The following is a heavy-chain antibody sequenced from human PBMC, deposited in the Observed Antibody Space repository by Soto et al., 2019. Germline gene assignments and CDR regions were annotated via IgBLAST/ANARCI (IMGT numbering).Heavy chain of an antibody. J-gene: IGHJ4*02. CDR3: ARVLVSGGTLNLYYFDY. CDR2: IIPIFGTA. CDR1: GGTFSSYA. V-gene: IGHV1-69*12. D-gene: IGHD2-15*01. Sequence: QVQLVQSGAEVEKPGSSVKVSCKASGGTFSSYAISWVRQAPGQGLEWMGGIIPIFGTANYAQKFQGRVMITADESTSTAYMELSSLRSEDTAVYYCARVLVSGGTLNLYYFDYWGQGTLVTVSS.